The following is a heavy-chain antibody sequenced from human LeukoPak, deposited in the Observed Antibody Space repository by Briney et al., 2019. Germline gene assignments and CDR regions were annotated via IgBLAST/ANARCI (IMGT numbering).Heavy chain of an antibody. Sequence: PSETLSLTCAVSGGSFSGYYWSWIRQPPGKGLEWIGEINHSGSTNYNPSLKSRVTISVDTSKNQFSLKLSSVTAADTAVYYCARASYGTTLKNDYWGQGTLVTVSS. J-gene: IGHJ4*02. CDR3: ARASYGTTLKNDY. V-gene: IGHV4-34*01. D-gene: IGHD2/OR15-2a*01. CDR2: INHSGST. CDR1: GGSFSGYY.